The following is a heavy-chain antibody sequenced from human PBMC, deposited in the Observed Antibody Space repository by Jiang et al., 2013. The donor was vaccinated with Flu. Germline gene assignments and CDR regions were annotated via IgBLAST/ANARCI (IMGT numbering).Heavy chain of an antibody. Sequence: GSGLVKPSETLSLTCTVSGGSISSYYWSWIRQPPGEGLEWIGYIYNSGSTDYNPSLKSRVTISVDTSKNQFSLKLRSVTAADTAVYYCASFRGYSYRWYFDLWGRGTLVTVSS. V-gene: IGHV4-59*01. CDR1: GGSISSYY. D-gene: IGHD5-24*01. CDR3: ASFRGYSYRWYFDL. J-gene: IGHJ2*01. CDR2: IYNSGST.